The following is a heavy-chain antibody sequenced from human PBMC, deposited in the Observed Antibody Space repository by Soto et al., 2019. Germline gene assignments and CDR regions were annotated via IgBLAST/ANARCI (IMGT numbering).Heavy chain of an antibody. CDR1: GGSISSYY. Sequence: LSETLSLTCTVSGGSISSYYWSWILQPPWKGLEWIGYIYYSGSTNYNPSLKSRVTISVDTSKNQFSLKLSSVTAADTAVYYCARDGYYYDSSGYYGQNAFDIWGQGTMVTVSS. V-gene: IGHV4-59*01. J-gene: IGHJ3*02. D-gene: IGHD3-22*01. CDR3: ARDGYYYDSSGYYGQNAFDI. CDR2: IYYSGST.